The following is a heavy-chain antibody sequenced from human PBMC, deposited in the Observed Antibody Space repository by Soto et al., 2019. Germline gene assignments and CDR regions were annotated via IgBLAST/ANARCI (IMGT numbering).Heavy chain of an antibody. Sequence: EVQLLESGGGLVQPGGSLRLSCAVSGLTFSNYAMSWVRQGPGKGLEWISAINDRGDSTYYADSVKGRFTISRDNSKDTLYVQMNSLRAEYTAVYYCANSGCGWWRGVDSWGEGALVTVCS. J-gene: IGHJ4*02. CDR1: GLTFSNYA. D-gene: IGHD6-19*01. CDR2: INDRGDST. V-gene: IGHV3-23*01. CDR3: ANSGCGWWRGVDS.